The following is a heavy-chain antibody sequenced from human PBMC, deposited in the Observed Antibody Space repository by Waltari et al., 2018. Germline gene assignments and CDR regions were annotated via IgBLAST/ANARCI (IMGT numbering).Heavy chain of an antibody. D-gene: IGHD7-27*01. CDR1: GGSFSGYY. J-gene: IGHJ4*02. V-gene: IGHV4-34*01. CDR2: INHSVST. CDR3: ARGNWGSLFDY. Sequence: QVQLQQWGAGLLKPSETLSLTCAVYGGSFSGYYWSWIRQPPGKGLEWIGEINHSVSTNYHPSLKSRVTISVDTSKNQFSLNLSSVTAADTAVYYCARGNWGSLFDYWGQGTLVTVSS.